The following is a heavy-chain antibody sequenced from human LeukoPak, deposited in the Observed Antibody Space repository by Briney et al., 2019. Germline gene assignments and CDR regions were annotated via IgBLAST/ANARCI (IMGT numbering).Heavy chain of an antibody. V-gene: IGHV3-48*03. CDR2: ISSSGSTI. CDR3: ALSLDYYYGMDV. CDR1: GFTFSSYE. J-gene: IGHJ6*02. Sequence: GSLRLSCAGSGFTFSSYEMNWVRQAPGKGLEWVSYISSSGSTIYYADSVKGRFTISRDNAKYSLYLQMNSLRAEDTAVYYCALSLDYYYGMDVWGQGTTVTVSS. D-gene: IGHD3-16*02.